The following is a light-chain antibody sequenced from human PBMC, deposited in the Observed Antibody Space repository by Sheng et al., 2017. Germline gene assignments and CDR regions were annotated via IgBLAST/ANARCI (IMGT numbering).Light chain of an antibody. J-gene: IGKJ3*01. CDR2: GIS. CDR1: QSVSSND. CDR3: QQYGSSPRT. V-gene: IGKV3-20*01. Sequence: EIVLTQSPGTLSLSPGETATLSCRTSQSVSSNDLVWYQQKPGQAPRLLIYGISSRATGIPDRFSGGGSGTDFTLTISRLEPEDSAVYYCQQYGSSPRTFGPGTKVDIK.